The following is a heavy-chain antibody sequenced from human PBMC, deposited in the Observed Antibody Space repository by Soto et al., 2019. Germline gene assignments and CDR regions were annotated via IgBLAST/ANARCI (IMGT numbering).Heavy chain of an antibody. Sequence: GGSLRLSCAASGFTFSSYAMSWVRQAPGKGLEWVSAINGSGGNTYYADSVKVRCTISRDNSKNTLYLQINSLRAEETAVYYCANDITNIVEVLAAIPVNWFDPWGKGTQVTFS. CDR3: ANDITNIVEVLAAIPVNWFDP. CDR2: INGSGGNT. D-gene: IGHD2-2*01. V-gene: IGHV3-23*01. J-gene: IGHJ5*02. CDR1: GFTFSSYA.